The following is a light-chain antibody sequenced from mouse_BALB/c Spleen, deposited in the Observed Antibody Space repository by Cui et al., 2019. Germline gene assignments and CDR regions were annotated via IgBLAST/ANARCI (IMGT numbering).Light chain of an antibody. Sequence: VPSPSPALISASQRENVTMTCSASSRVSHKYWCQQKPRSSPKAWTDPKSILPSRVPARFNGSGSGTSYSHTISSMEAEDAATYYCQQWSNNTSTFGAGTKLELK. CDR1: SRVSH. V-gene: IGKV4-68*01. CDR3: QQWSNNTST. CDR2: PKS. J-gene: IGKJ5*01.